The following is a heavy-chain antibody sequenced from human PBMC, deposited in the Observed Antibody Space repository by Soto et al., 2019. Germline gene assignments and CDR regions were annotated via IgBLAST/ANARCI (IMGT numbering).Heavy chain of an antibody. CDR2: INHSGST. CDR1: GGSFSGYY. J-gene: IGHJ6*03. CDR3: ARGALPEYSSAYYYMDV. D-gene: IGHD6-6*01. Sequence: SETLSLTCAVYGGSFSGYYLSWIRQPPGKGLEWIGEINHSGSTNYNPSLKSRVTISVDTSKNQFSLKLSSVTAADTAVYYCARGALPEYSSAYYYMDVWGKGTTVTVSS. V-gene: IGHV4-34*01.